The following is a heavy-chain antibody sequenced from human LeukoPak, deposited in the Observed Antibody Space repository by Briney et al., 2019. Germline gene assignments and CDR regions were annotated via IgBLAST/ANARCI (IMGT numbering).Heavy chain of an antibody. V-gene: IGHV3-30*18. CDR2: ISYDGSNK. Sequence: GGSLRLSCAASGFTFSSYAMSWVRQAPGKGLEWVAVISYDGSNKYYADSVKGRFTISRDNSKNTLYLQMNSLRAEDTAVYYCAKGLLSPRSYFDYWGQGTLVTVSS. J-gene: IGHJ4*02. CDR3: AKGLLSPRSYFDY. D-gene: IGHD2/OR15-2a*01. CDR1: GFTFSSYA.